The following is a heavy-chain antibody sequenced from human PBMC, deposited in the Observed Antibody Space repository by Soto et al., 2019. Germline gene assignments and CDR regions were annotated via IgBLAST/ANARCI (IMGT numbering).Heavy chain of an antibody. CDR3: ARDLGTGTDY. CDR1: GDSISSINW. Sequence: QVQLQESGPGLVKPSGTLSLTCAVSGDSISSINWWSWVRQAPGKGLEWIGEIYHSGATTYNPSLKSRATISVDPSNNHFSLKLTSVTAADTAVYFCARDLGTGTDYWGQGTLVTVAS. D-gene: IGHD1-1*01. J-gene: IGHJ4*02. V-gene: IGHV4-4*02. CDR2: IYHSGAT.